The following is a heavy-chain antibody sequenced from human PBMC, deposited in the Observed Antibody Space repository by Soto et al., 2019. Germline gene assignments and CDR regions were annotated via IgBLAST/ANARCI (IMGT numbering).Heavy chain of an antibody. Sequence: EVQLVETGGGVVQRGGSLTLSCNASGFSVSSTYMSWVRQAPGRGLEWVAVIESGGSAHYADSVKGRFTISRDDPKNIIYLQMHTLRAEDTAVYYCAKDLGPLRLLNYYFYGLYVWGQGTSVTVSS. D-gene: IGHD2-15*01. CDR3: AKDLGPLRLLNYYFYGLYV. CDR2: IESGGSA. J-gene: IGHJ6*02. V-gene: IGHV3-53*02. CDR1: GFSVSSTY.